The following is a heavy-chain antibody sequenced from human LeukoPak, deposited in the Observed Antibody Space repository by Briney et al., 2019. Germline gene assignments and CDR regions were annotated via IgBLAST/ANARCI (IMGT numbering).Heavy chain of an antibody. J-gene: IGHJ6*03. D-gene: IGHD6-19*01. CDR2: IYTSGST. V-gene: IGHV4-61*02. CDR3: ASIAVAAHYYYYYMDV. Sequence: TSETLSLTCTVSGGSISSGSYYWSWIRQPAWKGLEWIGRIYTSGSTNYNPSPKSRVTISVDTSKNQFSLKLSCVTAADTAVYYCASIAVAAHYYYYYMDVWGKGTTVTVSS. CDR1: GGSISSGSYY.